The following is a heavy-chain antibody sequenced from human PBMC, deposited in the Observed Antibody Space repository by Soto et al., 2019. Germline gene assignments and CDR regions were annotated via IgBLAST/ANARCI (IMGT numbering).Heavy chain of an antibody. CDR2: IYYSGST. Sequence: SETLSLTCTVSGGSISSYYWSWVRHPPGKGLEWIGYIYYSGSTNYNPSLKSRVTISVDTSKNQFSLKLSSVTAADTAVYYCARRRLDGYYYYMDVWGKGTTVTVSS. CDR3: ARRRLDGYYYYMDV. CDR1: GGSISSYY. J-gene: IGHJ6*03. V-gene: IGHV4-59*08.